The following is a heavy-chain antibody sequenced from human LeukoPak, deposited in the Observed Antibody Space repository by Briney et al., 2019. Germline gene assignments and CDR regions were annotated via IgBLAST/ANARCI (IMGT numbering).Heavy chain of an antibody. V-gene: IGHV4-39*07. CDR1: GGSISSSSYY. CDR2: IYYSGST. D-gene: IGHD4-17*01. Sequence: SETLSLTCTVSGGSISSSSYYWGWIRQPPGKGLEWIGSIYYSGSTYYNPSLKSRVTISVDTSKNQFSLKLSSVTAADTAVYYCARVGRGTYGDYALDYWGQGTLVTVSS. J-gene: IGHJ4*02. CDR3: ARVGRGTYGDYALDY.